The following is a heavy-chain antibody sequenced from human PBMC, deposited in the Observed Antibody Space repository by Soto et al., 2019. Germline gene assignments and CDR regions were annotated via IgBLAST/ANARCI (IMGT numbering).Heavy chain of an antibody. J-gene: IGHJ4*02. V-gene: IGHV1-3*01. D-gene: IGHD2-2*01. CDR3: AGGIVVVPAALDY. Sequence: QVQLVQSGAEVKKPGASVKVSCKASGYTFTSYAMHWVRQAPGQRLEWMGWINAGNGNTKYSQKFQGRVTITRDTSASTAYMELSSLRSEDTAVYYCAGGIVVVPAALDYWGQGTLVTVSS. CDR2: INAGNGNT. CDR1: GYTFTSYA.